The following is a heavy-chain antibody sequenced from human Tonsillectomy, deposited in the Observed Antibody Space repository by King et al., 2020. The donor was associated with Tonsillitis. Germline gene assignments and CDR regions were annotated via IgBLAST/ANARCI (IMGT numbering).Heavy chain of an antibody. Sequence: VQLQQWGAGLLKPSETLSLTCAVYGGSFSGYYWSWIRQPPGKGLEWIGEINHSGSTNYNPSLKSRVTISVDTSKNQFSLKVSSVTAADPAVYYCVTTSKDDSSGLPTENWFDPWGQGTLVTVSS. D-gene: IGHD3-22*01. CDR2: INHSGST. V-gene: IGHV4-34*01. CDR1: GGSFSGYY. CDR3: VTTSKDDSSGLPTENWFDP. J-gene: IGHJ5*02.